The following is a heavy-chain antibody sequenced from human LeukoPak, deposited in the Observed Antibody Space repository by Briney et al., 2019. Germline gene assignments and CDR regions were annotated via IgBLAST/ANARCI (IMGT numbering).Heavy chain of an antibody. V-gene: IGHV3-30*02. Sequence: GGSLRLSCAASGFTFSSYGMHWVRQAPGKGLEWVAFVRFDGSNKYYADSVKGRFTIPRDNSKNTLYLQVNSLRAEDTAVYYCAKSSSGLYAFDIWGQGTMVTVSS. J-gene: IGHJ3*02. CDR2: VRFDGSNK. D-gene: IGHD6-6*01. CDR3: AKSSSGLYAFDI. CDR1: GFTFSSYG.